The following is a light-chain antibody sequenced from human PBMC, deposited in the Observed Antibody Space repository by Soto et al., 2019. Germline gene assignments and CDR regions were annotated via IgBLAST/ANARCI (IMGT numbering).Light chain of an antibody. V-gene: IGKV3-20*01. CDR1: QSVSKNY. Sequence: IVFTQSPATLSLSPGERSTLSCRASQSVSKNYLAWYQKKPGQAPRLLIYSASNRATGIPDRLSGSGSGTDFTLNISXMEPEDFAVNHCPQYGSSGTFGQGTKV. CDR2: SAS. J-gene: IGKJ1*01. CDR3: PQYGSSGT.